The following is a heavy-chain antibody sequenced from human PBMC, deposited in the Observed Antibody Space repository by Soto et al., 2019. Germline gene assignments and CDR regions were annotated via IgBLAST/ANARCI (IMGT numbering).Heavy chain of an antibody. Sequence: EVQLVESGGGLVQPGRSLRLSCAASGFTFDDYAMHWVRQAPGKGLEWVSGISWNSGSIGYADSVKGRFTISRDNAKNSLYLQMNSLRAEDTALYYCANLYVGNSLREDYYYGMDVWGQGTTVTVSS. D-gene: IGHD3-16*01. J-gene: IGHJ6*02. CDR1: GFTFDDYA. V-gene: IGHV3-9*01. CDR2: ISWNSGSI. CDR3: ANLYVGNSLREDYYYGMDV.